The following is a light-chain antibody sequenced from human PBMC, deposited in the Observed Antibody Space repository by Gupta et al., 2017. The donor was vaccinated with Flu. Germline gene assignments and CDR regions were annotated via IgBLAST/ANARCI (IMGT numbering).Light chain of an antibody. CDR2: ENH. V-gene: IGLV1-51*01. CDR1: GSDIGNNY. CDR3: GSWDTSLNTYI. J-gene: IGLJ1*01. Sequence: QSVLTQPPSVSAAPGQKVTISCSGSGSDIGNNYVSWYQQFPGTAPKLLIYENHKRPSGIPDRFSGSKSGTSASLGITGLQAGDEAEYYCGSWDTSLNTYILGSGTKITVL.